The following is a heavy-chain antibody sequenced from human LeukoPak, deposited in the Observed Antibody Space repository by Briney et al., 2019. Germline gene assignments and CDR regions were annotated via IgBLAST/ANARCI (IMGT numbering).Heavy chain of an antibody. J-gene: IGHJ4*02. CDR3: AKDGGGYCSSTSCFFDY. CDR2: ISGSGGST. D-gene: IGHD2-2*01. Sequence: GGSLRLSCAASGFTFSDYYMSWIRQAPGKGLEWVSAISGSGGSTYYADSVKGRFTISRDNSKNTLYLQMNSLRAEDTAVYYCAKDGGGYCSSTSCFFDYWGQGTLVTVSS. V-gene: IGHV3-23*01. CDR1: GFTFSDYY.